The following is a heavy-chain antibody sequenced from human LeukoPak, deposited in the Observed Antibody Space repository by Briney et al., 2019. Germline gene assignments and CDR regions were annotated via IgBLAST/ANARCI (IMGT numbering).Heavy chain of an antibody. V-gene: IGHV4-34*01. CDR2: INHGGSA. CDR3: ARGSKPNCSSTSCYVLYFDY. J-gene: IGHJ4*02. Sequence: SETLTLTCAVYGGSFSGYYWSWIRQPPGKGLEWIGEINHGGSANYNPSLTSRVTISPDTSKNQFSLNLSSVTAADTAVYYCARGSKPNCSSTSCYVLYFDYWGQGTLVTVSS. D-gene: IGHD2-2*01. CDR1: GGSFSGYY.